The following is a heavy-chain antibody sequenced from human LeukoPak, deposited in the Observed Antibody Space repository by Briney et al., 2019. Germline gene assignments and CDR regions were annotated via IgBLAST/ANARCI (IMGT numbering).Heavy chain of an antibody. CDR2: FDPEDGET. CDR1: GYTLTELS. CDR3: ATGRSSSWYGAREAFDY. Sequence: GASVKVSCKVSGYTLTELSMHWVRQALGKGLEWMGGFDPEDGETIYAQKFQGRVTMTEDTSTDTAYMELSSLRSEDTAVYYCATGRSSSWYGAREAFDYWGQGTLVTVSS. D-gene: IGHD6-13*01. J-gene: IGHJ4*02. V-gene: IGHV1-24*01.